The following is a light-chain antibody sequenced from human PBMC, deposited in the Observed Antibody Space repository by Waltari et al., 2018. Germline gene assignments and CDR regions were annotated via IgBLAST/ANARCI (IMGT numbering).Light chain of an antibody. CDR1: SSYAGHYNL. Sequence: SALTQPASVSGSPGPAITISCTGTSSYAGHYNLLSWYQQYPGKATKVIIYHDNRRPSGVSVRFSGSKSGNTASLTITGVQAEDEADYYCCSYAGSYTWVFGGGTKLTVL. CDR3: CSYAGSYTWV. J-gene: IGLJ3*02. CDR2: HDN. V-gene: IGLV2-23*01.